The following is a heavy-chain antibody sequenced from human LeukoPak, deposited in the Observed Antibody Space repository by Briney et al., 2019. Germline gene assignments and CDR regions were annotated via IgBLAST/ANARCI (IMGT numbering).Heavy chain of an antibody. D-gene: IGHD5-12*01. CDR1: GFTTSNAT. V-gene: IGHV3-30*18. Sequence: GGSLRLSSADSGFTTSNATTYGVRQAPGKGLEWVAVISYVGSNKYYADSVKGRFTISRDNSKNTLYLQMNSLRPEDTAVYYCAKDVDYDYGHYNNRDVWDEGTTVTVSS. CDR2: ISYVGSNK. J-gene: IGHJ6*04. CDR3: AKDVDYDYGHYNNRDV.